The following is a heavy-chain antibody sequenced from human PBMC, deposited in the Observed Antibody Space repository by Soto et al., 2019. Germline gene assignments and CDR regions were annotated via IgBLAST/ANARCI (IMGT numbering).Heavy chain of an antibody. D-gene: IGHD1-26*01. V-gene: IGHV3-72*01. CDR2: LKDRSQNYAT. CDR3: AREGDARWIDS. CDR1: GFSVSGWY. J-gene: IGHJ5*01. Sequence: EVQLVESGGDLVQPGGSARLSCAASGFSVSGWYMDWVRQAPGKGLEWVARLKDRSQNYATEYAASVKGRFTVSRHPSQNSIFLQMNSLKIEDTAVYYCAREGDARWIDSWGQGTLVTVSS.